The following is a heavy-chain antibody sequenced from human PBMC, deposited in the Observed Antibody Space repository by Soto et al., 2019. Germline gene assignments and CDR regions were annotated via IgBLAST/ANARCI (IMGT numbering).Heavy chain of an antibody. V-gene: IGHV3-9*01. Sequence: GGSLRLSCAVSGFTFDDNAMHWVRQAPEKGLEWVSGINWKSDIGYADSVKGRFTISRDNSKNTLYLQMNSLRAEDTAVYYCAKVRQPYYYGSGSCCYFDYWGQGTLVTVSS. CDR2: INWKSDI. CDR1: GFTFDDNA. J-gene: IGHJ4*02. CDR3: AKVRQPYYYGSGSCCYFDY. D-gene: IGHD3-10*01.